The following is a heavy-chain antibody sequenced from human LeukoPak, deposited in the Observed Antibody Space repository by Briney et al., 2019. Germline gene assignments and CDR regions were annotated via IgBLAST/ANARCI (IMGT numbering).Heavy chain of an antibody. V-gene: IGHV3-66*01. J-gene: IGHJ6*02. CDR2: IYSGGST. CDR1: GFTVSSNY. CDR3: AKVSGIAAAGAYYYYGMDV. D-gene: IGHD6-13*01. Sequence: GGSLRLSCAASGFTVSSNYMSWVRQAPGKGLEWVSVIYSGGSTYYADSVKGRFTISRDNSKNTLYLQMNSLRAEDTAVYYCAKVSGIAAAGAYYYYGMDVWGQGTTVTVSS.